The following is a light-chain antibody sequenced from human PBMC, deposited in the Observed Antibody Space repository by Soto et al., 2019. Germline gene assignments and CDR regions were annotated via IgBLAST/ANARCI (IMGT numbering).Light chain of an antibody. J-gene: IGKJ1*01. CDR1: QSISNY. Sequence: DIQMTQSPSSLSTSVGDRVIITCRASQSISNYLNWYQQKPGKVPKLLIYAASRLQSGVPSRFSGSGSGTDFTLTISSLQPEDFATYYCQQSYITPWTFGQGTKVEIK. CDR3: QQSYITPWT. CDR2: AAS. V-gene: IGKV1-39*01.